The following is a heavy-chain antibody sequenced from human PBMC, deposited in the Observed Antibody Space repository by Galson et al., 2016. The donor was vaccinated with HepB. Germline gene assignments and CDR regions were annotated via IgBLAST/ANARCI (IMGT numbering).Heavy chain of an antibody. J-gene: IGHJ3*01. CDR2: ISYDGSNK. CDR3: ARAGGTTSIFAFDL. D-gene: IGHD1-14*01. CDR1: RLAFSSYA. V-gene: IGHV3-30-3*01. Sequence: SLRLSCAASRLAFSSYAMHWVRQAPGKGLEWVAVISYDGSNKYYADSVKGRFTISRDNSKNTLYLQLNGLRPEDTAVYYCARAGGTTSIFAFDLWGRGTLVTVSS.